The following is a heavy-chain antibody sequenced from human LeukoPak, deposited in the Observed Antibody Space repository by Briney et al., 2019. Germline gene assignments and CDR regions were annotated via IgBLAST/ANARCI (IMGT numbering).Heavy chain of an antibody. CDR2: ISAYNGNT. CDR1: GYTFTSYG. CDR3: ARSFFGSQGTDWFDP. V-gene: IGHV1-18*01. Sequence: GASVKVSCKASGYTFTSYGISWVRQAPGQGLEWMGWISAYNGNTNYAQKLQGRVTMTTDTSTSTAYMELRSLRSDDTAVYYCARSFFGSQGTDWFDPWGQGTLVTVSS. J-gene: IGHJ5*02. D-gene: IGHD1-26*01.